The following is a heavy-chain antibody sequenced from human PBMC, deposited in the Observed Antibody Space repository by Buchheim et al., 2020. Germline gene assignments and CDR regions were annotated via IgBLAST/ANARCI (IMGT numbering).Heavy chain of an antibody. CDR2: IKEEGSEK. CDR3: ARDRGWLQFDY. V-gene: IGHV3-7*01. D-gene: IGHD6-19*01. J-gene: IGHJ4*02. CDR1: GFTFSRYW. Sequence: EVQLVESGGGLVQPGGSLRLSCAASGFTFSRYWTRWVRQAPGKGLEWGANIKEEGSEKYNVESVKGGFTISRDNAKSALYLQMNSLRAEDTAVYYCARDRGWLQFDYWGQGTL.